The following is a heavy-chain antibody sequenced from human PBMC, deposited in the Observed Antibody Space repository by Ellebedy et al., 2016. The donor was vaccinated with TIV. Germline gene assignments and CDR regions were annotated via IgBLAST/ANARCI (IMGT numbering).Heavy chain of an antibody. V-gene: IGHV4-59*01. D-gene: IGHD3-16*01. J-gene: IGHJ4*02. Sequence: MPSETLSLTCTVSGGSISSYYWSWIRQPPGKGLEWIGFIFYSGSTNYNPSLKSRVTISVDTSKNQFSLKLSSVTAADTAVYYWGGGLGAIGDWGQGTLVTVFS. CDR3: GGGLGAIGD. CDR2: IFYSGST. CDR1: GGSISSYY.